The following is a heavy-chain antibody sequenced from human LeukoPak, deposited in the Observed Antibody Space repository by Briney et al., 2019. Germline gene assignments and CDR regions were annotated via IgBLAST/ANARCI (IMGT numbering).Heavy chain of an antibody. Sequence: GGSLRLSCTVSGFTVSSNSMSWVRQAPGKGLEWVSFIYSDNTHYSDSVKGRFTISRDNSKNTLYLQMNSLRAEDTAVYYCAKANWLVPVYWGQGTLVTVSS. CDR2: IYSDNT. CDR1: GFTVSSNS. D-gene: IGHD6-19*01. J-gene: IGHJ4*02. CDR3: AKANWLVPVY. V-gene: IGHV3-53*01.